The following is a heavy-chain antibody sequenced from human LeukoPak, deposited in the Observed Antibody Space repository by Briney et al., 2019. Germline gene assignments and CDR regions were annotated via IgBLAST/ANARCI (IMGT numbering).Heavy chain of an antibody. CDR2: ISGNGGST. Sequence: AGGSLRLSCSVSGFTFSRYAMHWVRQAPGKGLEYVSAISGNGGSTYYADSVKGRFTISRDNSKNTLYLQMSSLRVEDTAVYYCVSGYSYGQGYWGPGTLVTVSS. CDR3: VSGYSYGQGY. J-gene: IGHJ4*02. CDR1: GFTFSRYA. D-gene: IGHD5-18*01. V-gene: IGHV3-64D*06.